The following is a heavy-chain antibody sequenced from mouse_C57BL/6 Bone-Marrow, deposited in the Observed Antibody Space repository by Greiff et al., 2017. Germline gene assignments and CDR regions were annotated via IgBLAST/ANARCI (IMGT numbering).Heavy chain of an antibody. Sequence: QVQLQQPGAELVKPGASVKLSCKASGYTFTSYWMHWVKQWPGQGLEWIGMIHPNSGSTNYNEKFKSKAPLSVDKASSTAYMQLSSLTSEDSAVYYCASTTVVPFDYWGQGTTLTVSS. J-gene: IGHJ2*01. CDR2: IHPNSGST. CDR1: GYTFTSYW. CDR3: ASTTVVPFDY. D-gene: IGHD1-1*01. V-gene: IGHV1-64*01.